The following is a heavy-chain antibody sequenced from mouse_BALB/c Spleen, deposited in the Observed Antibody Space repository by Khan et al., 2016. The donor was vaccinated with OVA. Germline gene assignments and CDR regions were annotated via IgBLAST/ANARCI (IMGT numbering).Heavy chain of an antibody. D-gene: IGHD1-1*01. CDR2: ISYSGAT. CDR3: ARQNYYGYALDY. CDR1: GYSITSNYA. J-gene: IGHJ4*01. V-gene: IGHV3-2*02. Sequence: EVKLEESGPGLVKPSQSLSLTCTVTGYSITSNYAWSWIRQFPGNKLEWMGYISYSGATNYNPSLKSRISVTRDTSENQFFLPLNSVTTEDTATSYYARQNYYGYALDYWGQGTSVTVSS.